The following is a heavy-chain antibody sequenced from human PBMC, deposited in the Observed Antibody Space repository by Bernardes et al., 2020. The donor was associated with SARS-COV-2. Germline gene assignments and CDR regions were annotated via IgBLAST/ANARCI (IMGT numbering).Heavy chain of an antibody. Sequence: SETLSLICNVSDGSISNYYWSWIRQPPGKGLEWIGFVYYSGTTKYNPSLKSRVTISIDTSKNQFSLKLNSVTAADTAIYYCARHWYNSNFDSWGQGTLVTVSS. CDR3: ARHWYNSNFDS. V-gene: IGHV4-59*08. D-gene: IGHD1-1*01. CDR1: DGSISNYY. J-gene: IGHJ4*02. CDR2: VYYSGTT.